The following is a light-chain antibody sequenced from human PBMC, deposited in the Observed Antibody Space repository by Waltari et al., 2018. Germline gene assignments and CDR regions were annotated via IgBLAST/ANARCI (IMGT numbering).Light chain of an antibody. V-gene: IGKV3-20*01. CDR1: QSVSRA. Sequence: EIVLTQSPGPLSLSLGERATVPCRASQSVSRALAWYQQKPGQAPRLLISAASTRSTGIPDRFSGSGSGTDFSLTISRLEPDDFAVYYCQHYLRLPVTFGQGTTVEI. CDR2: AAS. CDR3: QHYLRLPVT. J-gene: IGKJ1*01.